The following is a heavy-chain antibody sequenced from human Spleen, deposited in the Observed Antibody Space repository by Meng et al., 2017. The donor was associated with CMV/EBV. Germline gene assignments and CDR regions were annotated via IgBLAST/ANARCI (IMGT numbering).Heavy chain of an antibody. CDR2: ISAYNGNT. CDR3: ARTPMTTVTTRGGDWFDP. J-gene: IGHJ5*02. CDR1: GYTFTSYG. V-gene: IGHV1-18*01. Sequence: VKVSCKASGYTFTSYGISWVRQAPGQGLEWMGWISAYNGNTNYAQKLQGRVTMTTDTSTSTAYMELRSLRSDDTAVYYCARTPMTTVTTRGGDWFDPWGQGTLVTVSS. D-gene: IGHD4-11*01.